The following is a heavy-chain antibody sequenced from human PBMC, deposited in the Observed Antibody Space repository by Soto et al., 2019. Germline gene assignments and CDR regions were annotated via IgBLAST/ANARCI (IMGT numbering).Heavy chain of an antibody. Sequence: EVQLLESGGGLVQPGGSLRLSCAASGFTFSSYAMSWVRQAPGKGLEWVSAISGSGGSTYYADSVKGRFTISRDNSKNTLYLQKNSLRAEDTAVYYCAKALDPYYYYYMDVWGKGTTVTVSS. J-gene: IGHJ6*03. CDR1: GFTFSSYA. CDR2: ISGSGGST. CDR3: AKALDPYYYYYMDV. D-gene: IGHD3-3*01. V-gene: IGHV3-23*01.